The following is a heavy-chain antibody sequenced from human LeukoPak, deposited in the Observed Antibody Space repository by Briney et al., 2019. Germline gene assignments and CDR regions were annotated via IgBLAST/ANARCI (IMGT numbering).Heavy chain of an antibody. Sequence: GGSLRLSCAASGFTFSTYDMHWVRQATGKGLEWVSAIDTTGDTYYPGSVKGRFTISRENAKNSLYLQMNSLRAGDTAVYYCATAGGKTTTPDYWGQGTLVTVSS. CDR1: GFTFSTYD. CDR2: IDTTGDT. CDR3: ATAGGKTTTPDY. D-gene: IGHD4-17*01. J-gene: IGHJ4*02. V-gene: IGHV3-13*01.